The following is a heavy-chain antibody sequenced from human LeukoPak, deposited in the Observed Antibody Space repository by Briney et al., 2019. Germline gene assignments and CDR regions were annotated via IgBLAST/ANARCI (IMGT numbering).Heavy chain of an antibody. CDR1: GGSISSGGYY. V-gene: IGHV4-31*03. Sequence: PSQTLSLTCTVSGGSISSGGYYWSWIRQHPGKGLEWIGYIYYSGSTYYNPSLKSRVTISVDTSKNQFSLKLSSVTAADTAVYYCARSAYYDFWSGYSYPTYFDYWGQGTLVTVSS. CDR3: ARSAYYDFWSGYSYPTYFDY. J-gene: IGHJ4*02. CDR2: IYYSGST. D-gene: IGHD3-3*01.